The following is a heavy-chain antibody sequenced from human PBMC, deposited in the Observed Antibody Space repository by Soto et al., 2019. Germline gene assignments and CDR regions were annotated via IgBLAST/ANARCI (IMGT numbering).Heavy chain of an antibody. CDR2: INAGNGNT. J-gene: IGHJ6*02. Sequence: ASVKVSCKASGYTFTSYAMHWVRQAPGQRLEWMGWINAGNGNTKYSQRYQGRVTITRDTSASTAYMELSSLRSEDTAVYFCASSYSNYALIDYYYYGMDVWGQGTTVTVSS. CDR1: GYTFTSYA. CDR3: ASSYSNYALIDYYYYGMDV. V-gene: IGHV1-3*01. D-gene: IGHD4-4*01.